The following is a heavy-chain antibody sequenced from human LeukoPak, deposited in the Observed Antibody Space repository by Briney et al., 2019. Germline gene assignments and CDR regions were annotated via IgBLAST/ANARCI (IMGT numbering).Heavy chain of an antibody. V-gene: IGHV3-53*01. CDR3: ARSYSYSSGSYYDY. Sequence: PGGSLRLSCAASGFTVSSDYMSWVRQAPGEGLEWVSVIYSGGSTYYADSVKGRFTISRDNSKNTLYLQMNSLRAEDTAVYYCARSYSYSSGSYYDYWGQGTLVTVSS. J-gene: IGHJ4*02. CDR2: IYSGGST. CDR1: GFTVSSDY. D-gene: IGHD3-10*01.